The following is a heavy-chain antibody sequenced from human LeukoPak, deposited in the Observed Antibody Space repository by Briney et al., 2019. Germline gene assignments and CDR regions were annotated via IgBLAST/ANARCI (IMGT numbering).Heavy chain of an antibody. CDR1: AFTFSYYA. V-gene: IGHV3-30-3*01. CDR2: ISYDGSNK. D-gene: IGHD3-22*01. J-gene: IGHJ4*02. Sequence: GGSLRLSCAASAFTFSYYAMHWVRQAPGKGLEWVAVISYDGSNKYYADSVKGRFTISRDRSKNTLYLQMNSLRSEDTAVYYCARGPKYYYDDSAYYYGYFDYWGQGTLVTVSS. CDR3: ARGPKYYYDDSAYYYGYFDY.